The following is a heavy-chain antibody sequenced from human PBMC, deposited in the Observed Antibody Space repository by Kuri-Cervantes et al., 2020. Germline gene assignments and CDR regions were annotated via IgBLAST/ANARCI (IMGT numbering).Heavy chain of an antibody. CDR2: VHYGGTT. J-gene: IGHJ4*02. Sequence: SETLSLTCTVSGGSISAGSYYWGWIRQSPGKGLEWIGYVHYGGTTYSKPSLRSRVTISVDTSKNQFSLKLSSVTAADTAVYYCARAYCSGGSCYGAQIDYWGQGTLVTVSS. V-gene: IGHV4-39*01. D-gene: IGHD2-15*01. CDR1: GGSISAGSYY. CDR3: ARAYCSGGSCYGAQIDY.